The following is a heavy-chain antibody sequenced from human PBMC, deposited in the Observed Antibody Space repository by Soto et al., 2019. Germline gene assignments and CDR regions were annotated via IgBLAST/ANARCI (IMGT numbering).Heavy chain of an antibody. CDR3: ATDFNPGSRRYYYYGVDV. CDR2: FDPEDGET. V-gene: IGHV1-24*01. Sequence: ASVKVSCKVSGYTLTELSMHWVRQAPGKGLEWMGGFDPEDGETIYAQKFQGRVTMTEDTSTDTAYMELSSLRSEDTAVYYCATDFNPGSRRYYYYGVDVWGQGTTVTVSS. J-gene: IGHJ6*02. CDR1: GYTLTELS.